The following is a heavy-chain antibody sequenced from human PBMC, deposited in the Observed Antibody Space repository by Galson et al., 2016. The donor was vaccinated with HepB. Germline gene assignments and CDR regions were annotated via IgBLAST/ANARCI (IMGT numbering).Heavy chain of an antibody. CDR2: IISIFGTA. CDR1: GGVFSSYG. Sequence: SVKVSCKASGGVFSSYGINWVRQAPGQGLEWMGGIISIFGTANYAQKFQGRVPITADEATTTAYMELSSLTFEDTAVYYCARAQPVTPINFFDYWGQGTLVTVSS. V-gene: IGHV1-69*13. J-gene: IGHJ4*02. CDR3: ARAQPVTPINFFDY. D-gene: IGHD2-21*02.